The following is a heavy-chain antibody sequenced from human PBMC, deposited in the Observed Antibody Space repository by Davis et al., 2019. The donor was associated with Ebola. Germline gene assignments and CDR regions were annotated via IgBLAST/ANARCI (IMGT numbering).Heavy chain of an antibody. CDR1: GYTFNSHG. J-gene: IGHJ4*02. CDR2: ISAYNGHT. D-gene: IGHD6-19*01. V-gene: IGHV1-18*01. Sequence: ASVKVSCKASGYTFNSHGISWVRQPPGQGLEWMAWISAYNGHTNYAQKFQGRLTLTTDTSTSTVYMELRSLTSDDTAEYYCARGRNGGWDFDYWGQGTRVTVSS. CDR3: ARGRNGGWDFDY.